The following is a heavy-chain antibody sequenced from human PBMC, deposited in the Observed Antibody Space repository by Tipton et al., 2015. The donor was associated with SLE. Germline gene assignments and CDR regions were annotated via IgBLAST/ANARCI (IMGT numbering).Heavy chain of an antibody. CDR3: VAILKGDYNSWFDP. CDR1: GGSFSDYY. CDR2: INHSGTT. Sequence: TLSLTCAVYGGSFSDYYWTWTRQPPGKGLEWIGEINHSGTTNYNPSLKSRVTISVDTSKNQFSLNLSPLTAADTAVYYCVAILKGDYNSWFDPWGQGTQVTVSS. D-gene: IGHD4-17*01. J-gene: IGHJ5*02. V-gene: IGHV4-34*01.